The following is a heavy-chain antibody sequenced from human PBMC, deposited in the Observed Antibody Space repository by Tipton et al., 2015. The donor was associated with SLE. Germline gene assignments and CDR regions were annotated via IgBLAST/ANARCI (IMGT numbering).Heavy chain of an antibody. CDR2: INHSGST. J-gene: IGHJ5*02. V-gene: IGHV4-34*01. D-gene: IGHD4-17*01. CDR1: GGSFSGYY. CDR3: ARGGSGNDYGDQGWFDP. Sequence: TLSLTCAVYGGSFSGYYWSWIRQPPGKGLEWIGEINHSGSTNYNPSLKSRVTISVDTSKNQFSLKLSSVTAADTAVYYCARGGSGNDYGDQGWFDPWGQGTLVTVSS.